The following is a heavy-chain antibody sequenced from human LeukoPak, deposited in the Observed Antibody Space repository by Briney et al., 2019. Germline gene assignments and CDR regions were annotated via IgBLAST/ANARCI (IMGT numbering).Heavy chain of an antibody. V-gene: IGHV3-30*02. CDR1: GFTFSSYG. Sequence: GGSLRLSCAASGFTFSSYGMHWVRQAPGKGLEWVAFIRYDGSNKYYADSVKGRFTISRDNANNSLYLQMNNLTAADTAVYYCARAIAVTGGRGDYWGQGTLVTVSS. J-gene: IGHJ4*02. CDR2: IRYDGSNK. CDR3: ARAIAVTGGRGDY. D-gene: IGHD6-19*01.